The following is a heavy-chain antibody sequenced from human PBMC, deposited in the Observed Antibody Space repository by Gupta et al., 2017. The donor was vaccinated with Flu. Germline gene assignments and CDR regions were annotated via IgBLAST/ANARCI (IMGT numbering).Heavy chain of an antibody. J-gene: IGHJ3*01. V-gene: IGHV3-33*01. D-gene: IGHD3-10*01. CDR2: IGSNGNNK. Sequence: TFINYGMHWVRQAPGKGLEWVAVIGSNGNNKYYTDSVRGRFTFSRDNSKSTLNLEMDRLRVEDTAMYYCVRERGPFDGFDVWGQGTMVTVSS. CDR1: TFINYG. CDR3: VRERGPFDGFDV.